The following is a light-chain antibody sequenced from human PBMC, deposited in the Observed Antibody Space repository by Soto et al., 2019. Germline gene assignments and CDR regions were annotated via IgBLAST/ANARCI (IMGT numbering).Light chain of an antibody. CDR3: GSWDTSLSVVV. J-gene: IGLJ3*02. Sequence: QSVLTQPPSVSAAPGQKVTISCSGSSSNIGNNYVSWYQHLPGTAPKLLIYDNNKRPSGIPDRFSGSKSGTSATLGITGLKTGDDADYYCGSWDTSLSVVVFGGGTKLTV. CDR2: DNN. CDR1: SSNIGNNY. V-gene: IGLV1-51*01.